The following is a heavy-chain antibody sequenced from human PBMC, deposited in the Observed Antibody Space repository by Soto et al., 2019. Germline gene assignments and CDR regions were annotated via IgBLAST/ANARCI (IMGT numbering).Heavy chain of an antibody. CDR1: GGSTSSYY. J-gene: IGHJ5*02. CDR2: IYYSGST. V-gene: IGHV4-59*01. Sequence: SETLSLTCSVSGGSTSSYYWSWIRQPPGKGLEWIGYIYYSGSTNYNPSLKNRVTISIDTSKNQFSLKLSSVTTADTAVYYCASVRMGVAAGYFGWFDPWGQGTLVTVSS. D-gene: IGHD3-10*01. CDR3: ASVRMGVAAGYFGWFDP.